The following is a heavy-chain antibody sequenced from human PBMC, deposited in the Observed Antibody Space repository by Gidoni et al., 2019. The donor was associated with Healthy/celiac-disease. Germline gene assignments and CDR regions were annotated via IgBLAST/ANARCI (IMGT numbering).Heavy chain of an antibody. CDR1: GGTFSSYA. J-gene: IGHJ1*01. Sequence: QVQLVQSGAEVKKPGSSVKVSCKASGGTFSSYAISWVRQAPGQGLEWMGGIIPIFGTANYAQKFQGRVTITADESTSTAYMELSSLRSEDTAVYYCARGPDCSSTSCYSHAEYFQHWGQGTLVTVSS. CDR2: IIPIFGTA. V-gene: IGHV1-69*01. CDR3: ARGPDCSSTSCYSHAEYFQH. D-gene: IGHD2-2*02.